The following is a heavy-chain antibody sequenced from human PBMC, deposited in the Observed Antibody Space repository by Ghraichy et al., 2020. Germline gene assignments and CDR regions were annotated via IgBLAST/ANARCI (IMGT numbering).Heavy chain of an antibody. D-gene: IGHD6-13*01. V-gene: IGHV5-51*01. CDR3: ARLGIGSSPLDAFDI. CDR2: IYPGDSDT. CDR1: GYSFTSYW. Sequence: ESLNISCKGSGYSFTSYWIGWVRQMPGKGLEWMGIIYPGDSDTRYSPSFQGQVTISADKSISTAYLQWSSLKASDTAMYYCARLGIGSSPLDAFDIWGQGTMVTVSS. J-gene: IGHJ3*02.